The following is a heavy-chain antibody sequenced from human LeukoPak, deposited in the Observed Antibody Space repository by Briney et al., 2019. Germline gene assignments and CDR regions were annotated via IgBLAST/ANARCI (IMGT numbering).Heavy chain of an antibody. J-gene: IGHJ4*02. D-gene: IGHD3-3*01. CDR3: ARDRRELRFLEWADFDY. V-gene: IGHV1-69*04. Sequence: SVKVSCKTSGGTFSSYTISWVRQAPGQGLEWMGRIIPILGIANYAQKFQGRVTITADKSTSTAYMELSSLRSEDTAVYYCARDRRELRFLEWADFDYWGQGTLVTVSS. CDR1: GGTFSSYT. CDR2: IIPILGIA.